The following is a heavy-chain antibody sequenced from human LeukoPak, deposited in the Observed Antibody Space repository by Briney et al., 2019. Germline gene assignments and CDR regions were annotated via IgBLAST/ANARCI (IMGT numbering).Heavy chain of an antibody. Sequence: GGSLRLSCAASRFTFSSYWMSWVRQAPGKGLEWVANIKQDGSDKYYVDSVKGRFTISRDNAKNSLYLQMSSLRAEDTAVYYCARDQSSSSWYRYYYYMDVWGKGTTVTVSS. V-gene: IGHV3-7*01. CDR2: IKQDGSDK. CDR1: RFTFSSYW. CDR3: ARDQSSSSWYRYYYYMDV. J-gene: IGHJ6*03. D-gene: IGHD6-13*01.